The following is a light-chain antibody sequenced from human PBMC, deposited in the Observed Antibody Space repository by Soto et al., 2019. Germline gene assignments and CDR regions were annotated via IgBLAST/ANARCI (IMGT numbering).Light chain of an antibody. Sequence: EVVLTQSPGTLSLSPGERATLSCRASQTVSSSYLAWYQQKPGQAPSLLIFGASSRATGLPGRFSGSGSGTDFTLSISGLEPEDVAVYYCQQYGRPPWTFGQGTKVEIK. J-gene: IGKJ1*01. CDR2: GAS. V-gene: IGKV3-20*01. CDR1: QTVSSSY. CDR3: QQYGRPPWT.